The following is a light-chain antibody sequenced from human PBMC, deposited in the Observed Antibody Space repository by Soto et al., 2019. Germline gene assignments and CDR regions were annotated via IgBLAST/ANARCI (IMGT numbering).Light chain of an antibody. J-gene: IGLJ3*02. CDR2: DNN. Sequence: QSVLTQPPSVSAAPGQKVTISCSGSTSNIGNNYVSWYQHLPGTAPKLLIYDNNERPSGIPDRFSASKSGSSATLGITGLQTGDEADYYCGTWDSRLSVGVFGGGTQLTVL. V-gene: IGLV1-51*01. CDR3: GTWDSRLSVGV. CDR1: TSNIGNNY.